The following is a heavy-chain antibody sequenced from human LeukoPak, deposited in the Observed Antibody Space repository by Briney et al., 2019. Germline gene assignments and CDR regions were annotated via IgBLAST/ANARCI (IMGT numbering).Heavy chain of an antibody. CDR2: INPKTGNP. CDR1: GYTFNRYA. V-gene: IGHV7-4-1*02. CDR3: ARGGGGSSWYDQTGFDP. D-gene: IGHD2-15*01. J-gene: IGHJ5*02. Sequence: ASVKVSCKASGYTFNRYAMNWVRQAPGQGLEWMGWINPKTGNPTYAQGFTGRFVFSLDTSVTTAYLQISSLKDDDTAVYYCARGGGGSSWYDQTGFDPWGQGTLVTVSS.